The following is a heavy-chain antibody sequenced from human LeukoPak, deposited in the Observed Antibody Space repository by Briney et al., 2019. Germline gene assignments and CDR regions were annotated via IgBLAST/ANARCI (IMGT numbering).Heavy chain of an antibody. D-gene: IGHD2-21*02. CDR3: ARHRGDWELDY. J-gene: IGHJ4*02. Sequence: SETLSLTCAVYGGSFSGYYWSWIRQPPGKGLEWIGSIYYSGSTYYNPSLKSRVTISVDTSKNQFSLKLSSVTATDTAVYYCARHRGDWELDYWGQGTLVTVSS. V-gene: IGHV4-34*01. CDR1: GGSFSGYY. CDR2: IYYSGST.